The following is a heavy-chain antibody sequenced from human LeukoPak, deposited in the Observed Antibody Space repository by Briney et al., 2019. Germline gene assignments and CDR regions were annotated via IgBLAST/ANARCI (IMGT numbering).Heavy chain of an antibody. CDR1: GFTFSIYG. Sequence: GESLRLSCAASGFTFSIYGMHWVRQAPGKGLDWVAFIRHDGSNKYYGDSVRGRFTISRDNYKNTLYLQMSSLTPEDTAVYYCVKDPYSGSYWLPDYWGQGTLVTVSS. D-gene: IGHD1-26*01. CDR2: IRHDGSNK. V-gene: IGHV3-30*02. CDR3: VKDPYSGSYWLPDY. J-gene: IGHJ4*02.